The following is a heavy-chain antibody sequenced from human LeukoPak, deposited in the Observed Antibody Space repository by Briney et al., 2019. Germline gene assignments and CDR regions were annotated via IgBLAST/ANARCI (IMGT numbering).Heavy chain of an antibody. CDR1: GYSFTSYW. Sequence: GESLKISSQAFGYSFTSYWIGWVRQMPGKGLECMGIICPGDSDVRYSPSFQGQVTISADKSISTAYLQWSSLKASDTAMYYCARIPSFDFWSGSLFYYFDYWGQGTLVTVSS. CDR2: ICPGDSDV. D-gene: IGHD3-3*01. J-gene: IGHJ4*02. V-gene: IGHV5-51*01. CDR3: ARIPSFDFWSGSLFYYFDY.